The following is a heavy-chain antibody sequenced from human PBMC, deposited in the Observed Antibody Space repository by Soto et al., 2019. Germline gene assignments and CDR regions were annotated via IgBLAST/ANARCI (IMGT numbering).Heavy chain of an antibody. V-gene: IGHV4-34*01. J-gene: IGHJ6*04. CDR2: INNSGST. CDR3: ASRVLRYFDWSIRTPNLDV. Sequence: SETLSLTCAVYGGSFSGYYWSWIRQPPGKGLEWIGEINNSGSTNYNPSLKSRVTISVDTSKNQFSLKLSSVTAADTAVYYCASRVLRYFDWSIRTPNLDVWGKGTTVTVSS. CDR1: GGSFSGYY. D-gene: IGHD3-9*01.